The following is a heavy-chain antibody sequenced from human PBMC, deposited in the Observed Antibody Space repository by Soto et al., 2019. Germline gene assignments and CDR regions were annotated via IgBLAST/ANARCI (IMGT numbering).Heavy chain of an antibody. J-gene: IGHJ6*02. CDR2: IYYSGST. D-gene: IGHD6-13*01. Sequence: QVQLQESGPGLVKPSQTLSLTCTVSGGSISSGGYYWSWIRQHPGKGLEWIGYIYYSGSTYYNPSLKCRVTISVDTSKNQFSLKLSSVTAADTAVYYCARREGIAAAVGYYYYGMDVWGQGTTVTVSS. CDR1: GGSISSGGYY. CDR3: ARREGIAAAVGYYYYGMDV. V-gene: IGHV4-31*03.